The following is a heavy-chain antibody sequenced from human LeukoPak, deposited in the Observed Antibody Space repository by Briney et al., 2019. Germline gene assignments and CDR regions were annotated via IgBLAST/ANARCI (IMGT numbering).Heavy chain of an antibody. J-gene: IGHJ5*02. CDR1: GGSISSYY. D-gene: IGHD6-19*01. Sequence: SETLSLTCTVSGGSISSYYWSWIRQPPGKGLEWIGYIYYSGSTNYNPSLKSRVTISVDTSKNRFSLKLSSVTAADTAVYYCARRGSGWYSWFDPWGQGTLVTVSS. CDR2: IYYSGST. CDR3: ARRGSGWYSWFDP. V-gene: IGHV4-59*08.